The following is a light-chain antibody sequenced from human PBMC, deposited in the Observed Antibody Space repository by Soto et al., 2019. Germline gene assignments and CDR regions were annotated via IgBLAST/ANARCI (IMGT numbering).Light chain of an antibody. CDR3: QQYDNLPPG. V-gene: IGKV1-33*01. CDR1: QDISNY. J-gene: IGKJ4*01. CDR2: DAS. Sequence: DIQMTQSPSSLSASVGDRVTITCQASQDISNYLNWYQQKPGKAPKLLIYDASNLETGVPSRFSGSGSGTDFTITISSLQPEDIATYYCQQYDNLPPGFGGGTKVEIK.